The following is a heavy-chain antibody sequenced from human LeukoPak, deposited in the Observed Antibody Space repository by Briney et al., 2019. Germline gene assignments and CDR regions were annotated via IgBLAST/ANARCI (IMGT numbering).Heavy chain of an antibody. CDR3: AKDRSIGTYYTFDH. CDR2: ISGSGLMT. Sequence: GGSLRLSCAASGFTFDDYAMTWVRQAPGKGLEWVATISGSGLMTYYADSVKGRFTVSGDNSKNTLYLQMSSLTAADTAVYYCAKDRSIGTYYTFDHWGQGTLVTVSS. D-gene: IGHD1-26*01. V-gene: IGHV3-23*01. J-gene: IGHJ4*02. CDR1: GFTFDDYA.